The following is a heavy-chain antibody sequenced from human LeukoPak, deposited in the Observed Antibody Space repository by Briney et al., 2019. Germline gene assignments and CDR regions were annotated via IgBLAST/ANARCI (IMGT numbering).Heavy chain of an antibody. CDR2: ITSSGGTL. Sequence: GGSLRLSCVASGFSFAVHEVNWVRQAPGKGLEWVSYITSSGGTLYCADSVKGRFTISRDNAKNSLYLQMNSLRAEDTAVYYCASGYIYGFDYWGQGTLVTVSS. CDR3: ASGYIYGFDY. J-gene: IGHJ4*02. D-gene: IGHD5-24*01. V-gene: IGHV3-48*03. CDR1: GFSFAVHE.